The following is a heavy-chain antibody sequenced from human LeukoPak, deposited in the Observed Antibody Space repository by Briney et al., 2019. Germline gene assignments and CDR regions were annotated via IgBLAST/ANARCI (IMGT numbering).Heavy chain of an antibody. J-gene: IGHJ4*02. Sequence: KPSETLSLTCAVYGGSFSGYYWSWIRQPPGKGLEWIGEINHSGSTNFNPSLKSRVTISVDTSKNQFSLKLSSVTAADTAVYYCASVHGDYEFRVDYWGQGTLVTVSS. V-gene: IGHV4-34*01. CDR3: ASVHGDYEFRVDY. CDR1: GGSFSGYY. D-gene: IGHD4-17*01. CDR2: INHSGST.